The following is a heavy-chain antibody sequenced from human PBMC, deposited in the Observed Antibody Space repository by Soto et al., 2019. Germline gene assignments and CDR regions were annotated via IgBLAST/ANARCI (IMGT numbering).Heavy chain of an antibody. J-gene: IGHJ6*02. CDR1: GFTFSSYS. CDR3: ARDMGPHGMDV. Sequence: EVQLVESGGGLVKPRGSLRLSCAASGFTFSSYSMNWVRQAPGKGLEWVSSISSSSSYIYYADSVKGRFTISRDNAKNSLYLQMNSLRAEDTAVYYCARDMGPHGMDVWGQGTTVTVSS. V-gene: IGHV3-21*01. CDR2: ISSSSSYI. D-gene: IGHD1-26*01.